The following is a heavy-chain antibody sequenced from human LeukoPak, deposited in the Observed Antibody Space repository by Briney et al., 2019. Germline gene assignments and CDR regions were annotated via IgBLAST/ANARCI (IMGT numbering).Heavy chain of an antibody. CDR1: GFTFDDYA. V-gene: IGHV3-9*01. CDR2: ISWNSGSI. Sequence: GGSLRLSCAASGFTFDDYAMHWVRQAPGKGLEWVSGISWNSGSIGYADSVKGRFTISRDNAKNSLYLQMNSLRAEDTALYYCAKDVLVGGQGTLVTVSS. CDR3: AKDVLV. J-gene: IGHJ4*02.